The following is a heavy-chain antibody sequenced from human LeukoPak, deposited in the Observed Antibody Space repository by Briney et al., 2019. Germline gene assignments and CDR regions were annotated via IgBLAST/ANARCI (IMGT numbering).Heavy chain of an antibody. J-gene: IGHJ4*02. V-gene: IGHV4-38-2*02. Sequence: SETLSLTCTVSGYSISSGYYWGWIRQPPGKGLEWIGSIYHSGSTYYNPSLKSRVTISVDTSKNQFSLKLSSVTAADTAVYYCARDLDWLNYYFDYWGQGTLVTVSS. CDR3: ARDLDWLNYYFDY. CDR1: GYSISSGYY. D-gene: IGHD3-9*01. CDR2: IYHSGST.